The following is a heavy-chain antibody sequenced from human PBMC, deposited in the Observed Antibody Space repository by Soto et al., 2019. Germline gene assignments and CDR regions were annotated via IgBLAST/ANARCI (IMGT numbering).Heavy chain of an antibody. CDR3: AKDSPPYCSGGSCFPVGWFDP. Sequence: EVQLLESGGGLVQPGGSLRLSCAASGFTFSSYAMSWVRQAPGKGLEWGSAISGSGGSTYYADSVKGRFTISRDNSKNTLYLQMNSLRAEDTAVYYCAKDSPPYCSGGSCFPVGWFDPWGQGTLVTVSS. J-gene: IGHJ5*02. V-gene: IGHV3-23*01. D-gene: IGHD2-15*01. CDR2: ISGSGGST. CDR1: GFTFSSYA.